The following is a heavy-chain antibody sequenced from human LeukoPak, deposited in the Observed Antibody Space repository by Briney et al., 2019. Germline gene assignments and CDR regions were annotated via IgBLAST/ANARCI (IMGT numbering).Heavy chain of an antibody. J-gene: IGHJ3*02. CDR3: ARPKAPVYVVRAPDAFDI. CDR2: INHSGST. CDR1: GGSFSGYY. D-gene: IGHD2-8*01. V-gene: IGHV4-34*01. Sequence: PSETLSLTCAAYGGSFSGYYWSWIRQPPGKGLEWIGEINHSGSTNYNPSLKSRVTISVDTSKNQFSLKLSSVTAADTAVYYCARPKAPVYVVRAPDAFDIWGQGTMVTVSS.